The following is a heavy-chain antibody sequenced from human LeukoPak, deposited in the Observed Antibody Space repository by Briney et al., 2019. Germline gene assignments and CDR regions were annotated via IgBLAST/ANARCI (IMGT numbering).Heavy chain of an antibody. V-gene: IGHV4-61*02. D-gene: IGHD1-26*01. Sequence: PSETLSLTCTVSRGSISSGSYYWSWIRQPAGKGLEWIGRIYTSGSTNYNPSLKSRVTMSVDTSKNQFSLKLSSVTAADTAVYYCARELQGWELLRDPTFYFDYWGQGTLVTVSS. CDR2: IYTSGST. CDR1: RGSISSGSYY. CDR3: ARELQGWELLRDPTFYFDY. J-gene: IGHJ4*02.